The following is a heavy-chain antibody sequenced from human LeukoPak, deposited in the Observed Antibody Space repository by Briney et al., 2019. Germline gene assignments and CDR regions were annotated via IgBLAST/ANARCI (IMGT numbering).Heavy chain of an antibody. CDR1: GFTFSSFG. J-gene: IGHJ5*02. V-gene: IGHV3-33*01. CDR3: VRGVGVSRFNYFDP. Sequence: GGSLRLSCAASGFTFSSFGMHWVRQAPDKGLEWVAVIWYDASNKYYADSVKGRFTISRDNSKNTLYLQMNSLRDDDTAVYYCVRGVGVSRFNYFDPWGQGTLVTVSS. D-gene: IGHD1-26*01. CDR2: IWYDASNK.